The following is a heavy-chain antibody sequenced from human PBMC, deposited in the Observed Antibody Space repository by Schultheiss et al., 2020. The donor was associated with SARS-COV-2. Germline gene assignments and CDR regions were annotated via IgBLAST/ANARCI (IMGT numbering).Heavy chain of an antibody. V-gene: IGHV3-15*01. J-gene: IGHJ6*02. CDR3: THDLSYYYDLGV. CDR1: GFTFSSYA. Sequence: GGSLRLSCAASGFTFSSYAMSWVRQAPGKGLEWVGRIKSKGGGATTEYAAPVKGRFTISRDDSINTLYLQMNNLQTEDTAIYYCTHDLSYYYDLGVWGQGTTVTVSS. CDR2: IKSKGGGATT. D-gene: IGHD1-1*01.